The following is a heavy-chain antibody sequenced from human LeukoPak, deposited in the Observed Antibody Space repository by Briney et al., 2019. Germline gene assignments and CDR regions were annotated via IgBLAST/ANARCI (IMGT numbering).Heavy chain of an antibody. V-gene: IGHV3-33*08. J-gene: IGHJ4*02. D-gene: IGHD6-13*01. Sequence: GGSLRLSCAASGFTFSSYGMHWVRQAPGKGLEWVAVIWYGGSNKYYADSVTGRFTISRDNSKNTLFLQMNSLRAEDTAVYYCARGIAHYRFDYWGQGTLVTVSS. CDR1: GFTFSSYG. CDR3: ARGIAHYRFDY. CDR2: IWYGGSNK.